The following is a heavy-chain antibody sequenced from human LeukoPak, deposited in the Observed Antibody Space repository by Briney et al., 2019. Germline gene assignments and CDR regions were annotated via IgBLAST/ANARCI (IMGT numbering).Heavy chain of an antibody. D-gene: IGHD6-19*01. J-gene: IGHJ6*03. CDR1: GGSFSGYY. CDR2: INHSGST. Sequence: SETLSLTCAVYGGSFSGYYWSWIRQPPGKGLEWIGEINHSGSTKYNPSLKSRVTISVDTSKNQFSLKVSSVTAADTAVYYCASRQWLGGLGYYYYMDVWGKGTTVTVSS. CDR3: ASRQWLGGLGYYYYMDV. V-gene: IGHV4-34*01.